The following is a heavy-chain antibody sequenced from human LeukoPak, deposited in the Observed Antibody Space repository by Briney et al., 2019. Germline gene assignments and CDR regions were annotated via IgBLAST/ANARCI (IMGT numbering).Heavy chain of an antibody. V-gene: IGHV3-23*01. Sequence: PGGSLRLSCVASGLTFRSYAMTWVRQAPGKGLECVSTIGGGGGSTYYADSVKGRFTISRDNSKNTLYLQMNSLRAEDTAVYYCAKGYSSGWYYFDYWGQGTLVTVSS. J-gene: IGHJ4*02. CDR3: AKGYSSGWYYFDY. CDR1: GLTFRSYA. D-gene: IGHD6-19*01. CDR2: IGGGGGST.